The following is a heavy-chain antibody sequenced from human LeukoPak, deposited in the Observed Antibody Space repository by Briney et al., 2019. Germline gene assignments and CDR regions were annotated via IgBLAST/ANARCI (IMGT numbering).Heavy chain of an antibody. CDR1: GFTFSSYS. Sequence: KSGGSLRLSCAASGFTFSSYSMNWVRQAPGKGLEWVSSISSSSSYIYYADSVKGRFTISRDNAKNSLYLQMNSLRAEDTAVYYCARDYVEMSTILGNFYFDYWGQGTLVTVSS. CDR3: ARDYVEMSTILGNFYFDY. CDR2: ISSSSSYI. J-gene: IGHJ4*02. V-gene: IGHV3-21*01. D-gene: IGHD5-24*01.